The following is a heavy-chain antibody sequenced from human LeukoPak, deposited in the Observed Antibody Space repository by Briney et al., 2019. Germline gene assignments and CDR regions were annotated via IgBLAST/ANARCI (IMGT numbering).Heavy chain of an antibody. D-gene: IGHD3-3*01. J-gene: IGHJ4*02. Sequence: SETLSLTCTVSGDSVSSGSYYWNWIRQPPGKGLEWIGYIYYSGNTNYNPSLKSRVTISIDPSKKQLSLKLSSVTAADTAAYYCARGIWSGYPRLDYWGQGTLVTVSS. CDR1: GDSVSSGSYY. CDR3: ARGIWSGYPRLDY. V-gene: IGHV4-61*01. CDR2: IYYSGNT.